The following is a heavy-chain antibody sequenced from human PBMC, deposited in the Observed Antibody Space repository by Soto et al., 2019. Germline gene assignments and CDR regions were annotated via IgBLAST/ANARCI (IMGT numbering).Heavy chain of an antibody. V-gene: IGHV4-59*01. CDR1: GGSISSYY. Sequence: QVQLQESGPGLVKPSETLSLTCTVSGGSISSYYWSWIRQPPGKGLEWIGYIYYSGSTNYNPSLTIRVTISVDTSKNQFSRQRSSVTAADTAVYYCARRYGKNAFDIWGQGTMVTVSS. CDR2: IYYSGST. J-gene: IGHJ3*02. CDR3: ARRYGKNAFDI. D-gene: IGHD5-18*01.